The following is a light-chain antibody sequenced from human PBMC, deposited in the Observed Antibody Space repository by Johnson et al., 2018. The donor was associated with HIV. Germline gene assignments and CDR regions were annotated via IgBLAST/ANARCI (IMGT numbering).Light chain of an antibody. CDR1: SSNIGSNY. J-gene: IGLJ1*01. CDR2: DNN. CDR3: GTWDSSLSAFYV. V-gene: IGLV1-51*01. Sequence: QSVLTQPPSVSAAPGQKVTISCSGSSSNIGSNYVSWYQQLPGTAPKLLIYDNNKRPSGIPDRFSGSKSGTSATLGITGLQTGDEADYYCGTWDSSLSAFYVVGTGTNGTDL.